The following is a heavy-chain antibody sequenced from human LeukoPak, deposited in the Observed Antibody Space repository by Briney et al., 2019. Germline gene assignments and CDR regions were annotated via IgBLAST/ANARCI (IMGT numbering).Heavy chain of an antibody. J-gene: IGHJ4*02. CDR2: NSGRGGST. V-gene: IGHV3-23*01. D-gene: IGHD1-26*01. CDR3: AKHGGSYRYYFDY. CDR1: RFIHRSHA. Sequence: PGRTLSLSRAVSRFIHRSHATRWVRHAPGKGLVWVSANSGRGGSTYYADSVKGRFTISRDNSKTTLYLQMNSRRAEDTAVYYCAKHGGSYRYYFDYWGQGTLVTVSS.